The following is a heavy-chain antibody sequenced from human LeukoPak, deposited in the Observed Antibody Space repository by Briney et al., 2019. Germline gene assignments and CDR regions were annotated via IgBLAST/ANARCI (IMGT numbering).Heavy chain of an antibody. Sequence: PGGSLRLSCAASGFTFSSYEMNWVRQAPGKGLEWVSYISSSGSTIYYADSVKGRFTISRDNAKNSLYLQMNSLRAEDTAVYYCARDSGSSDSGSYYNSYFDYWGQGTLVTVSS. D-gene: IGHD1-26*01. CDR2: ISSSGSTI. CDR1: GFTFSSYE. CDR3: ARDSGSSDSGSYYNSYFDY. V-gene: IGHV3-48*03. J-gene: IGHJ4*02.